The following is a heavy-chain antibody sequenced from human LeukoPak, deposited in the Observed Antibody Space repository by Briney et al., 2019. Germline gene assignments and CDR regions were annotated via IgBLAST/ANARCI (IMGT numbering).Heavy chain of an antibody. Sequence: ASVKVSCKASGYTFTSYDINWVRRAAGQGLEWMGWKNPNSGNTGYAQKFQGRVTMTRNTSISTAYMELSSLRSEDTAVYYCARGDSSSWYRLYYYYYGMDVWGQGTTVTVSS. V-gene: IGHV1-8*01. CDR1: GYTFTSYD. J-gene: IGHJ6*02. D-gene: IGHD6-13*01. CDR3: ARGDSSSWYRLYYYYYGMDV. CDR2: KNPNSGNT.